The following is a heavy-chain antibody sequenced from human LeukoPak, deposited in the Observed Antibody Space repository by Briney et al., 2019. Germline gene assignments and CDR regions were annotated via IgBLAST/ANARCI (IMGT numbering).Heavy chain of an antibody. CDR3: ARSLSAGYYIFDY. CDR1: GGSISSFY. CDR2: IYYSGST. V-gene: IGHV4-59*12. D-gene: IGHD3-22*01. J-gene: IGHJ4*02. Sequence: PSETLSLTCTVSGGSISSFYWNWIRQPPGTGLEWIGYIYYSGSTNYNPSLKSRVTMSVETSKNQFSLKLSSVTAADTAVYYCARSLSAGYYIFDYWGQGTLITVSS.